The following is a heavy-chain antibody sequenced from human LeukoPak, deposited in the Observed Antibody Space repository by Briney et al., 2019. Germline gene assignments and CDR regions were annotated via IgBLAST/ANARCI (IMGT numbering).Heavy chain of an antibody. CDR1: GFTVSSNY. J-gene: IGHJ3*02. Sequence: GGSLRLSCAASGFTVSSNYMSWVRQAPGKGLEGVSVIYSGGSTDYADSVKGRFTISRENAKDSLYLQMNSLRAGDTAVYYCARGKDRQWLVPDDAFDIWGQGTMVTVSS. CDR2: IYSGGST. CDR3: ARGKDRQWLVPDDAFDI. V-gene: IGHV3-66*01. D-gene: IGHD6-19*01.